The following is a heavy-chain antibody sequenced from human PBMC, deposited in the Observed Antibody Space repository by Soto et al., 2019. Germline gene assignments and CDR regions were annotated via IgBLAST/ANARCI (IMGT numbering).Heavy chain of an antibody. J-gene: IGHJ4*02. Sequence: PGGSLRLSCAASGFTFSSYGMHWVRQAPGKGLEWVAVISYDGSNKYYADSVKGRFTISRDNSKNTLYLQMNSLRAEDTAVYYCAKNAGYSSGWLIDYWGQGTLVTVSS. CDR1: GFTFSSYG. D-gene: IGHD6-19*01. V-gene: IGHV3-30*18. CDR2: ISYDGSNK. CDR3: AKNAGYSSGWLIDY.